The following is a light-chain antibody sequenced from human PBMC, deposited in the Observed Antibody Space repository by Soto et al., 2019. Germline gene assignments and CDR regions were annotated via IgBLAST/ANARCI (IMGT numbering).Light chain of an antibody. Sequence: QSVLTQPPSASGTPGQTVILSCSGSSSNIGGNTMNWYQQLPGTAPRLLIYSNILRPSGVPERFSGSKSGTSASLAISGLQSEDEADYYCSSWDDSLNGPVFGGGTKVTVL. CDR1: SSNIGGNT. V-gene: IGLV1-44*01. CDR3: SSWDDSLNGPV. J-gene: IGLJ2*01. CDR2: SNI.